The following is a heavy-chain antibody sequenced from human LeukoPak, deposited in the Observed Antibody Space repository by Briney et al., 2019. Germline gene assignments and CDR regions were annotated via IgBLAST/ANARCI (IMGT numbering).Heavy chain of an antibody. D-gene: IGHD6-19*01. CDR3: VSEFWWSAVAGPLDY. V-gene: IGHV3-7*05. J-gene: IGHJ4*02. CDR2: IKEDGSEK. CDR1: GFTFSSYW. Sequence: GGSLRLSCTASGFTFSSYWMSWVRQAPGRGLEWVANIKEDGSEKYYVDSVTGRFTISRDNAKKSLYLQMNSLRAEDTAVYYCVSEFWWSAVAGPLDYWGQGTLVTVSS.